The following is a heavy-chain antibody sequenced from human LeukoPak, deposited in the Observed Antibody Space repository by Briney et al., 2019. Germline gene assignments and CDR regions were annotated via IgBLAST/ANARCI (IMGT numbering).Heavy chain of an antibody. V-gene: IGHV4-39*01. J-gene: IGHJ4*02. Sequence: PSETLSLTCTVSGGSVSSYEYYWGWIRQPPGKGLEWIGNTYYTGSTYYNPSLRSRVTMSADTSKNQFSLKMSSVTAADTAVYYCARLSKGRYFDYIFDHWGQGTVVTVSS. CDR2: TYYTGST. D-gene: IGHD3-9*01. CDR1: GGSVSSYEYY. CDR3: ARLSKGRYFDYIFDH.